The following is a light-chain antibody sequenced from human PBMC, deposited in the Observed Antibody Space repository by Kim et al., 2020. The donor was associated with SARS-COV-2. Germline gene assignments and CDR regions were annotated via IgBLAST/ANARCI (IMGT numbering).Light chain of an antibody. J-gene: IGLJ3*02. V-gene: IGLV1-47*01. CDR2: RNN. CDR1: SSNIGSNY. Sequence: GQRFTISCSGSSSNIGSNYVYWYQQLPGTAPKLLIYRNNQRPSGVPDRFSGSKSGTSASLAISGLRSEDEADYYCAAWDDSLSGGVFGGGTQLTVL. CDR3: AAWDDSLSGGV.